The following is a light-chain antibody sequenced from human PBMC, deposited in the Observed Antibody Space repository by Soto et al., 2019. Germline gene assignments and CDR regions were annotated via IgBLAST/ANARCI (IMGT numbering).Light chain of an antibody. V-gene: IGKV4-1*01. CDR1: QSVLYSSNNKNY. Sequence: DIVMTQSPDSLAVSLGERATINCKCSQSVLYSSNNKNYLAWYQQKPGQPPKLLIYWASTRESGVPDRFSGSRSGTDFILTISSLQAEDVSDYYCQQYYSPLTFGGGTKVEIK. CDR3: QQYYSPLT. J-gene: IGKJ4*01. CDR2: WAS.